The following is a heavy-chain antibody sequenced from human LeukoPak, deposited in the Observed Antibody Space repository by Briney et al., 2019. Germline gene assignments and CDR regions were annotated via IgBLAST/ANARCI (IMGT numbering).Heavy chain of an antibody. CDR3: ANDRPHPTVEPTNFHF. J-gene: IGHJ4*02. V-gene: IGHV3-23*01. Sequence: GGSLRLSCAASGFTFSSYWMSWVRQAPGKGLEWVSAISGSGGATYYADSVRGRFTISRDNSKNSLYLQMNSLRDDDTAIYYCANDRPHPTVEPTNFHFWGQGTLVTVSS. CDR2: ISGSGGAT. CDR1: GFTFSSYW. D-gene: IGHD1-14*01.